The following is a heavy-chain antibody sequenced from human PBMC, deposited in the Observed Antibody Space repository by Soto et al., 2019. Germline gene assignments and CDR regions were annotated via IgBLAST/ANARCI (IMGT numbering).Heavy chain of an antibody. CDR3: AKGAQAAAVLDH. J-gene: IGHJ4*02. V-gene: IGHV3-30*18. CDR1: GFTFSLYG. D-gene: IGHD6-25*01. Sequence: QVQLLAAGGGVVQPGRSLKLSCTTSGFTFSLYGMHWVRQAPGKGLEWLAVISFDEKKRYYADSVKGRFTISRDNSKTTLFLQMSNLRADDTAVYFCAKGAQAAAVLDHWGQGALVNVAS. CDR2: ISFDEKKR.